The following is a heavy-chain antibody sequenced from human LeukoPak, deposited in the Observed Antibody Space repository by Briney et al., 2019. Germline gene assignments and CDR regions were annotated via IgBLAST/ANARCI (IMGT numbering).Heavy chain of an antibody. J-gene: IGHJ4*02. D-gene: IGHD3-10*01. V-gene: IGHV4-4*07. CDR1: GGSISSSH. CDR2: IYASGST. CDR3: ARSDGSGSYPAHLFDY. Sequence: SETLSLTCIVSGGSISSSHWSWIRQPAGKGLEWIGRIYASGSTNYNPSLKSRVSMSVDTSRNEFSLKLSSVTAADTAVHYCARSDGSGSYPAHLFDYWGQGTLVTVSS.